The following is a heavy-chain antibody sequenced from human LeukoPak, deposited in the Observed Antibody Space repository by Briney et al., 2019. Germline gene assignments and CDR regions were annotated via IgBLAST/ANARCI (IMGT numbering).Heavy chain of an antibody. CDR3: AKSPPKVVMGYFDY. D-gene: IGHD3-22*01. CDR2: ISGSGGST. CDR1: GFTFSSFA. V-gene: IGHV3-23*01. J-gene: IGHJ4*02. Sequence: GGSLRLSCAASGFTFSSFAMSWVRQAPGKGLEWVSVISGSGGSTYYADSVKGRFIISRDKSKNTLYLQMNSLRAEDTAVYYCAKSPPKVVMGYFDYWGQGTLVTVSS.